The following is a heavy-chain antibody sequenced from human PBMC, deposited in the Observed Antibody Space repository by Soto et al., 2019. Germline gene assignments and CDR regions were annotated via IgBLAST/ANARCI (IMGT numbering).Heavy chain of an antibody. CDR2: INAGNGNT. CDR3: ASLGGWYNWNSGAFDI. J-gene: IGHJ3*02. D-gene: IGHD1-7*01. Sequence: ASVKVSCKASGYTFTSYAMHWVRQAPGQRLECMGWINAGNGNTKYSQKFQGRVTITRDTSASTAYMELSSLRSEDTAVYYCASLGGWYNWNSGAFDIWGQGTMVTVSS. V-gene: IGHV1-3*01. CDR1: GYTFTSYA.